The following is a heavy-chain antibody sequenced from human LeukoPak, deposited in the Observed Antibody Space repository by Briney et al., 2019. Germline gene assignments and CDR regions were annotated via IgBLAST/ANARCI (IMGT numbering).Heavy chain of an antibody. D-gene: IGHD3-9*01. V-gene: IGHV1-46*01. CDR1: GYTFINYF. Sequence: ASVKVSCKASGYTFINYFMHWVRQAPGQGLEWMGIINPSDGSISYAQKFQGRVTMTRDTSTSRVYMELSSLRSEDTAVYYCARRDYDILTGFGVGWYYYGMDVWGQGTTVTVSS. CDR2: INPSDGSI. CDR3: ARRDYDILTGFGVGWYYYGMDV. J-gene: IGHJ6*02.